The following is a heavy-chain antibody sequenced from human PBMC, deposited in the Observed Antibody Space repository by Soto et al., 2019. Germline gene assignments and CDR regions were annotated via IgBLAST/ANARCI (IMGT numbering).Heavy chain of an antibody. CDR3: TKASPDRHHMDV. CDR2: ITETGGDT. CDR1: GFTFSKFV. Sequence: EVQLLESGGDLVQPGGSLRLSCAASGFTFSKFVMRWVRQTPGKGLKWVSTITETGGDTYYTDSVKGRFTISRDNSKNTLYLQMTSLRAEDTALYYCTKASPDRHHMDVWGQGTTVTVSS. V-gene: IGHV3-23*01. J-gene: IGHJ6*02.